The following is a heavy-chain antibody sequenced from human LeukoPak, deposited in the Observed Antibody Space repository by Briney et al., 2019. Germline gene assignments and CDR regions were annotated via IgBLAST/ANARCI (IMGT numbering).Heavy chain of an antibody. D-gene: IGHD6-13*01. CDR1: GYSISSGYY. CDR2: IYHSGST. V-gene: IGHV4-38-2*02. CDR3: ARDFGAAAAPGDFDY. J-gene: IGHJ4*02. Sequence: PSETLSLTCAVSGYSISSGYYWGWIRQPPGKGLEWIGSIYHSGSTYYNPSLKSRVTISADTSKNQFSLKLSSVTAADTAVYYCARDFGAAAAPGDFDYWGQGTLVTVSS.